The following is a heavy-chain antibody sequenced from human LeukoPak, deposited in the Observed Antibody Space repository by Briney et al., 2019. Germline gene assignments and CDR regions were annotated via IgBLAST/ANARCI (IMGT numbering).Heavy chain of an antibody. CDR1: GFTFSRNW. Sequence: GGSLRLSCAASGFTFSRNWMHWVRQAPGKGLAWVSRINSDGSITNYADSVKGRFTISRDNSKNTLYLQMNSLRAEDTAVYYCAKATGGSYYYSIDYWGQGTLVTVSS. CDR3: AKATGGSYYYSIDY. CDR2: INSDGSIT. V-gene: IGHV3-74*01. J-gene: IGHJ4*02. D-gene: IGHD1-26*01.